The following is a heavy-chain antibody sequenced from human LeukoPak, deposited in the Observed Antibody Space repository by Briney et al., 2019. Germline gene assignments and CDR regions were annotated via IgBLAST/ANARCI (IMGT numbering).Heavy chain of an antibody. D-gene: IGHD3-22*01. Sequence: GGSLRLSCAASGFTFSSYAMSWVRQAPGKGLEWVSAISGSGGSTYYADSVKGRFTISRDNSKNTLYLQMNSLRAEDTAVYYCAKGHSSGYSYYYGMDVWGQGTTVTVSS. J-gene: IGHJ6*02. CDR3: AKGHSSGYSYYYGMDV. CDR2: ISGSGGST. V-gene: IGHV3-23*01. CDR1: GFTFSSYA.